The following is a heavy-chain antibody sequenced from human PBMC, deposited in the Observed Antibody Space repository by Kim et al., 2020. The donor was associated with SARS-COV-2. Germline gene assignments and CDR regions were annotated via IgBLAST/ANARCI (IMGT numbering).Heavy chain of an antibody. D-gene: IGHD6-13*01. CDR1: GFTFSSYS. CDR3: AREAAAAGTAWFDP. V-gene: IGHV3-21*01. CDR2: ISSSSSYI. Sequence: GGSLRLSCAASGFTFSSYSMNWVRQAPGKGLEWVSSISSSSSYIYYADSVKGRFTISRDNAKNSLYLQMNSLRAEDTAVYYCAREAAAAGTAWFDPWGQGTLVTVSS. J-gene: IGHJ5*02.